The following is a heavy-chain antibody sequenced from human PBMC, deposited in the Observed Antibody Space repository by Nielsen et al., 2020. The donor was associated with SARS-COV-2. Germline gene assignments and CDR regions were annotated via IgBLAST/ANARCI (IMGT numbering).Heavy chain of an antibody. J-gene: IGHJ3*02. CDR1: GFTFSSYG. V-gene: IGHV3-30*03. Sequence: GESLKISCAASGFTFSSYGMHWVRQAPGKGLEWVAVISYDGSNKYYADSVKGRFTISRDNSKNTLYLQMNSLRAEDTAVYYCARGGCSSTSCYKGYAFDIWGQGTMVTVSS. CDR3: ARGGCSSTSCYKGYAFDI. D-gene: IGHD2-2*02. CDR2: ISYDGSNK.